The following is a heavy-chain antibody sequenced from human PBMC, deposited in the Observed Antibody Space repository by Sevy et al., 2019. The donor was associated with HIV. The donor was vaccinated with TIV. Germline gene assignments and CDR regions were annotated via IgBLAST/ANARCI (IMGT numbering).Heavy chain of an antibody. CDR2: INGGGGGT. CDR3: VKDQGWDLLGYFDY. J-gene: IGHJ4*02. Sequence: GGSLRLSCAASGFPFSSYAMSWVRQAPGKGLEWVSVINGGGGGTYYAASVKGWFTISRDNSKNTLFLQMISLRAEDTAVYYCVKDQGWDLLGYFDYWGQGTLVTVSS. CDR1: GFPFSSYA. D-gene: IGHD1-26*01. V-gene: IGHV3-23*01.